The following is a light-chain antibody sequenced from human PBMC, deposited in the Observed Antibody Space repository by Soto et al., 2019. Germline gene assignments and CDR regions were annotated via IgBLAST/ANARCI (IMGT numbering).Light chain of an antibody. V-gene: IGLV1-44*01. CDR2: SNN. CDR1: SSNIGSNA. Sequence: QAVVTQPPSASGTPGQRVTISCSGSSSNIGSNAVNWYQQLPGTAPKLLIYSNNERPSGVPDRLSGSKSGTSASLAISGLQSEDEADYYCAAWDDSLNGPVFGGGTKVTVL. CDR3: AAWDDSLNGPV. J-gene: IGLJ2*01.